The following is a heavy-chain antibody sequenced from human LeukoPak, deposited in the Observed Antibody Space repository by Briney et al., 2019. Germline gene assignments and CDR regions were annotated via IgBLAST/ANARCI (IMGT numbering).Heavy chain of an antibody. CDR1: GFTFSSYG. CDR2: IRYDGSNK. D-gene: IGHD4-17*01. J-gene: IGHJ5*02. V-gene: IGHV3-30*02. CDR3: AKYGRDYGDSSDWFDP. Sequence: GGSLRLSCAASGFTFSSYGMHWVRQAPGKGLERVAFIRYDGSNKYYADSVKGRFTISRDNSKNTLYLQMNSQRAEDTAVYYCAKYGRDYGDSSDWFDPWGQGTLVTVSS.